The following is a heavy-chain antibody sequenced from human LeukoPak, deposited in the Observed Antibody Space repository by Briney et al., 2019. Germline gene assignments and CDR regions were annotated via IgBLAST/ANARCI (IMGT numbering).Heavy chain of an antibody. D-gene: IGHD3-9*01. Sequence: PGGSLRLSCAASGFTFRTYSMNWVRQAPGRGLEWVAYIGSSASTKFYTDSVKGRFTISRDNAKNSLYLQMNSLSDEDTAVYYCARGYYDILTGYYHAPDYWGQGSLVTVSS. CDR2: IGSSASTK. J-gene: IGHJ4*02. CDR1: GFTFRTYS. CDR3: ARGYYDILTGYYHAPDY. V-gene: IGHV3-48*02.